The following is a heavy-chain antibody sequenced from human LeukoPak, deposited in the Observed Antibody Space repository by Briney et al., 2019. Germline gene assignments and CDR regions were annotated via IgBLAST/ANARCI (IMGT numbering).Heavy chain of an antibody. J-gene: IGHJ4*02. Sequence: PGGSLRLFCAASGFTFSSYSMNWVRQAPGKGLEWVSSISSSSSYIYYADSVKGRFTISRDNAKNSLYLQMNSLRAEDTAVYYCAREEGASYYYDSSGTADYWGQGTLVTVSS. CDR1: GFTFSSYS. D-gene: IGHD3-22*01. V-gene: IGHV3-21*01. CDR3: AREEGASYYYDSSGTADY. CDR2: ISSSSSYI.